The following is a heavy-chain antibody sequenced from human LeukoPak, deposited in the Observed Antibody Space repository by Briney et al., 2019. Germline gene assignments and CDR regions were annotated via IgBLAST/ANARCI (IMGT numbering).Heavy chain of an antibody. Sequence: GGSLRLSCAVSRFAFYDYAMHWVRQVPGKGLEWVSGISWKSATIALADSVKGRFTISRDNAKNSLYLQMNRLRAEDTALYYCATNGGGDSGYGNFDYWGQGTLVTVSS. J-gene: IGHJ4*02. CDR3: ATNGGGDSGYGNFDY. V-gene: IGHV3-9*01. D-gene: IGHD5-12*01. CDR1: RFAFYDYA. CDR2: ISWKSATI.